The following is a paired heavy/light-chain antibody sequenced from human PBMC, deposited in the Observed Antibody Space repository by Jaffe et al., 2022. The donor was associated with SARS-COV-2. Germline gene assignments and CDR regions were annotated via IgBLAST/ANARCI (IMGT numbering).Light chain of an antibody. CDR2: GNT. V-gene: IGLV1-40*01. J-gene: IGLJ3*02. CDR3: QSYDNSLSAWV. Sequence: QSVLTQPPSVSGAPGQRVTISCSGSTSNIGATYDVHWYQHLPGTAPKLLIFGNTNRPSGVPDRFSGSKSGTSASLAISGLQAEDEADYYCQSYDNSLSAWVFGGGTKLTVL. CDR1: TSNIGATYD.
Heavy chain of an antibody. J-gene: IGHJ6*02. Sequence: QAQLVQSGAEVKKPGASVMLSCKTSGYIFRDFFMHWVRQAPGQGLEWMGWINPKTGGTFYAREFQGWITMTRDTSFSTGYIEVRNLKSGDTAVYFCARAASATPHDLYSQFHGMDVWGQGTTVTVSS. D-gene: IGHD2-15*01. CDR1: GYIFRDFF. CDR3: ARAASATPHDLYSQFHGMDV. CDR2: INPKTGGT. V-gene: IGHV1-2*04.